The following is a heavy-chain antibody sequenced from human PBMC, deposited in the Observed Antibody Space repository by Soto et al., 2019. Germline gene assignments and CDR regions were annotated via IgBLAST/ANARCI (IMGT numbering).Heavy chain of an antibody. CDR3: ARQRNWVFDY. D-gene: IGHD7-27*01. Sequence: PSQTLSLTCAISGDSVSTNSATWNWIRQSPSRGLEWLGKTYYRSKWYSGYAESVKSRITINPDTSKNQFSLQLSSVTPEDTAVYYCARQRNWVFDYWGQGALVTVSS. CDR1: GDSVSTNSAT. V-gene: IGHV6-1*01. CDR2: TYYRSKWYS. J-gene: IGHJ4*02.